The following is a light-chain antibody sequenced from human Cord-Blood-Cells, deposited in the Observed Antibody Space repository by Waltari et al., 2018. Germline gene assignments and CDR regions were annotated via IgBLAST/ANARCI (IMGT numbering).Light chain of an antibody. J-gene: IGLJ3*02. CDR2: DVS. CDR3: CSYAGSYNWV. Sequence: QSALTQPRSVSGSPGQSVTISCTGTSSDVGGYHYVSWYQQHPGKATKLMMYDVSKRPSGVPVLFSGSKSGNTASLPSSGLQAEDEADYYCCSYAGSYNWVFGGGTNLTVL. CDR1: SSDVGGYHY. V-gene: IGLV2-11*01.